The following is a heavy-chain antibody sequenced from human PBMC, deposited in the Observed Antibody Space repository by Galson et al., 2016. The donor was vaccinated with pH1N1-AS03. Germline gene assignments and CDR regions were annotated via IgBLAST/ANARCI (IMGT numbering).Heavy chain of an antibody. J-gene: IGHJ4*02. CDR1: GGTFKNSA. V-gene: IGHV1-69*04. Sequence: SVKVSCKASGGTFKNSAINWVRQAPGQGLEWMGRIIPLIDIRTYAQTFQDRVTITADKSTDTAYMDLRSLRSDDTAVYYCARARYWHSGGDYWGQGTLVTVSS. D-gene: IGHD6-19*01. CDR3: ARARYWHSGGDY. CDR2: IIPLIDIR.